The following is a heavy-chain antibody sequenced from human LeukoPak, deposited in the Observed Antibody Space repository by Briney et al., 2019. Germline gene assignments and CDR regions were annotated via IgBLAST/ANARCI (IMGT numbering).Heavy chain of an antibody. D-gene: IGHD1-20*01. CDR1: GFTVSSNY. Sequence: PGGSLRLSCAASGFTVSSNYMSWVRQAPGKGLEWVSYISSSSSYTNYADSVKGRFTISRDNAKNSLYLQMNSLRAEDTAVYYCARITGSTFDYWGQGTLVTVSS. V-gene: IGHV3-11*06. CDR3: ARITGSTFDY. J-gene: IGHJ4*02. CDR2: ISSSSSYT.